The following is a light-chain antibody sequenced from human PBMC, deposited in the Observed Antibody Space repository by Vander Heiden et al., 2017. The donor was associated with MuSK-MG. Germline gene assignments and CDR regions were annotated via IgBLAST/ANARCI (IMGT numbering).Light chain of an antibody. CDR2: DAS. J-gene: IGKJ1*01. CDR3: QQYNSYSKWT. V-gene: IGKV1-5*01. CDR1: QSISSW. Sequence: DIQMTQSPSTLSASVGDRVTITCRASQSISSWLAWYQQKPGKAPKLLIYDASSLESGVPSRFSGSGYGTEFTLTISSLQPDDFATYYCQQYNSYSKWTFGQGTKVXIK.